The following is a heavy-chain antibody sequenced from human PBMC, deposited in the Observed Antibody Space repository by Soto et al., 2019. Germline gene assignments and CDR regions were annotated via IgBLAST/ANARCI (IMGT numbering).Heavy chain of an antibody. Sequence: SETLSLTCTVSGGSISSGGYYWSWIRQHPGKGLEWIGYIYYSGSTYYNPSLKSRVTISVDTSKNQFSLKLSSVTAADTAVYYCARDNAMNLDYWGQGTLVTVSS. J-gene: IGHJ4*02. CDR1: GGSISSGGYY. V-gene: IGHV4-31*03. CDR3: ARDNAMNLDY. CDR2: IYYSGST.